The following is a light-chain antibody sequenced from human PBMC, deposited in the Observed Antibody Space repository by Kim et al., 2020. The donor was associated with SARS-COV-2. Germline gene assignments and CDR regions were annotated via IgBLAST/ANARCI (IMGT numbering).Light chain of an antibody. V-gene: IGLV3-9*01. CDR1: NIGSKN. Sequence: SVALEQPARITCGGNNIGSKNVHGYQQKPGQAPVLVIYRDSNRPSGIPERFSGSNSGNTATLTISRAQAGDETDYYCQVWDSSTWVFGGGTQLTVL. CDR2: RDS. CDR3: QVWDSSTWV. J-gene: IGLJ3*02.